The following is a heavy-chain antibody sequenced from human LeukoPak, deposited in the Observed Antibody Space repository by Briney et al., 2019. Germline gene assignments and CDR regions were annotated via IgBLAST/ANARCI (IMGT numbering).Heavy chain of an antibody. Sequence: SETLSLTCTVSGGSISSYYWSWIRQPPGKGLEWIGYIYYSGSTNYNPSLKSRVTISVDTSRNQFSLRLSSVTAADTAVYYCASGADYSNYYFNYWGQGTLVTVSS. V-gene: IGHV4-59*01. CDR3: ASGADYSNYYFNY. CDR1: GGSISSYY. CDR2: IYYSGST. D-gene: IGHD4-11*01. J-gene: IGHJ4*02.